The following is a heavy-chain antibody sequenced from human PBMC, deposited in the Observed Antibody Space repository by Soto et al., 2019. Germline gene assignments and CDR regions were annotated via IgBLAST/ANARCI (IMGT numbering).Heavy chain of an antibody. CDR3: ASSNYDRPSPLDY. Sequence: QLQLQESGSGLVKPSQTLSLTCAVSGGSISSGGYSWSWIRQPPGKGLEWIGYIYHSGSTYYNPSPKRRATISVDRSNNQFSLKLSSVTAADTAVYYCASSNYDRPSPLDYGGQGTLVTVSS. CDR1: GGSISSGGYS. D-gene: IGHD3-22*01. J-gene: IGHJ4*02. CDR2: IYHSGST. V-gene: IGHV4-30-2*01.